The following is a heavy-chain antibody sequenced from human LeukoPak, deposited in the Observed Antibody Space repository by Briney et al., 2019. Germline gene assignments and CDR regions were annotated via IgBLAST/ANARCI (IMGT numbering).Heavy chain of an antibody. D-gene: IGHD6-6*01. J-gene: IGHJ4*02. V-gene: IGHV4-61*02. CDR2: IYTSGST. Sequence: PSQTLSLTCTVSGGSISSGSYYWSWIRQPAGKGLEWIGRIYTSGSTNYNPSLKSRVTISVDTSKNQFSLKLSSVTAADTAVYYCARAWIAARAFDYWGQGTLVTVSS. CDR3: ARAWIAARAFDY. CDR1: GGSISSGSYY.